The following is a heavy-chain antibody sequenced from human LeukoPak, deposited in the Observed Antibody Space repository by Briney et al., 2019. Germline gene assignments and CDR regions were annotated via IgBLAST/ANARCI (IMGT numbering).Heavy chain of an antibody. Sequence: APVKVSCRASGYTFTSYDINWVRQATGQGLEWMGWMNPNSGNTGYVQKFQGRVSITRNNSISTAYMELSSLRSEDTAVYYCARVRIRGYNWFDPWGQGTLVTVSS. J-gene: IGHJ5*02. CDR3: ARVRIRGYNWFDP. V-gene: IGHV1-8*03. D-gene: IGHD1-14*01. CDR2: MNPNSGNT. CDR1: GYTFTSYD.